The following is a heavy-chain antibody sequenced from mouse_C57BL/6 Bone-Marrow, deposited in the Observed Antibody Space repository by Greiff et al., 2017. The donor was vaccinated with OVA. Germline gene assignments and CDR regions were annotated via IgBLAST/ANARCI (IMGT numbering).Heavy chain of an antibody. V-gene: IGHV14-2*01. CDR1: GFNIKDYY. CDR3: AGLYYGSSYAWFAY. CDR2: IDPEDGET. D-gene: IGHD1-1*01. J-gene: IGHJ3*01. Sequence: DVKLVESGAELVKPGASVKLSCTASGFNIKDYYMHWVKQRTEQGLEWIGRIDPEDGETKYAPKFQGKATITADTSSNTAYLQLSSLTSEDTAVYYCAGLYYGSSYAWFAYWGQGTLVTVSA.